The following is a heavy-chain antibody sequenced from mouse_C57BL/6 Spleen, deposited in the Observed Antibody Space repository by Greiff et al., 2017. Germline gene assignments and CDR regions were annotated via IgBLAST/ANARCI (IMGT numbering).Heavy chain of an antibody. D-gene: IGHD2-3*01. Sequence: VQLQQSGAELVRPGASVKLSCKASGYTFTDYYINWVKQRPGQGLEWIARIYPGSGNTYYNEKFKGKATLTAAKSSSTAYMQLSSLTSEDSAVYFCARRGGYYFMDYWGQGTSVTVSS. V-gene: IGHV1-76*01. J-gene: IGHJ4*01. CDR3: ARRGGYYFMDY. CDR2: IYPGSGNT. CDR1: GYTFTDYY.